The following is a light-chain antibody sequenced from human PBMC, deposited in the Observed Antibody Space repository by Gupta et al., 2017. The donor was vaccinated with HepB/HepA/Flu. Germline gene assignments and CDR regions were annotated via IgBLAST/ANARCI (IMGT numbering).Light chain of an antibody. CDR1: QSVSSSH. V-gene: IGKV3-20*01. CDR2: AAS. CDR3: QQVDNSPRT. Sequence: EIVLTQSPGTLSLSPGERATLSCRASQSVSSSHLAWYQQRPGQAPRLLIYAASGRATGIPDRFSGSGSGTDFTLTISRLEPEDFAVYYCQQVDNSPRTFGQGTKVEFK. J-gene: IGKJ1*01.